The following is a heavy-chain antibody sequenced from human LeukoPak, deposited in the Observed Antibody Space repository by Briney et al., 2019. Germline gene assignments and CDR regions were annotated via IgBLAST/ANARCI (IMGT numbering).Heavy chain of an antibody. J-gene: IGHJ6*02. CDR2: INAGNGNT. CDR1: GYTFTTYA. D-gene: IGHD2-2*01. Sequence: GASVKVSGKVSGYTFTTYAMHWVRQAPGQRREWRGWINAGNGNTKYSQKFQGRVTITRDTSASTAYMQLSSLRSDDTAVYYCARTGVAVVPAAKYYGMDVWGQGTTVTVSS. CDR3: ARTGVAVVPAAKYYGMDV. V-gene: IGHV1-3*01.